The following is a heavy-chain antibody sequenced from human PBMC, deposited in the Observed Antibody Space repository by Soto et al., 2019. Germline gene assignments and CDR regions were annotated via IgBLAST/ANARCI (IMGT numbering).Heavy chain of an antibody. CDR3: ARAGEMIDY. CDR1: GFTFSSYS. D-gene: IGHD7-27*01. V-gene: IGHV3-48*01. J-gene: IGHJ4*02. CDR2: ISSSSSTI. Sequence: EVQLVESGGGLVQPGGSLRLSCAASGFTFSSYSMNWVRQAPGKGLEWVSYISSSSSTIYYADSVKGRFTISRDNDKDSLYLQMNSLRAEDTAVYYYARAGEMIDYWGQGTLVTVSS.